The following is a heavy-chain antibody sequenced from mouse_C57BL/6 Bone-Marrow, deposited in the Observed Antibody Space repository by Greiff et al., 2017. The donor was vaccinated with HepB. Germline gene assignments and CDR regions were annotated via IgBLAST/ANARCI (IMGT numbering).Heavy chain of an antibody. V-gene: IGHV5-6*01. CDR3: ARRDGSSPGY. J-gene: IGHJ2*01. CDR1: GFTFSSYG. CDR2: ISSGGSYT. Sequence: EVQLVESGGDLVKPGGSLKLSCAASGFTFSSYGMSWVRQTPDKRLEWVATISSGGSYTYYPDSVKGRFTISRDNAKNTLYLQMSSLKSEDTAMYYCARRDGSSPGYWGQGTTLTVSS. D-gene: IGHD1-1*01.